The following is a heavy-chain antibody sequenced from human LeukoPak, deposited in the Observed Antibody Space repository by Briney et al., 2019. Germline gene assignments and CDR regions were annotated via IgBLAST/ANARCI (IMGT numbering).Heavy chain of an antibody. J-gene: IGHJ4*02. Sequence: SETLSLTCAVYGGSFSGYYWSWVRQPPGKGLEWIGEINHSGSTNYNPSITSRGTISVEKSKNKCSLKLSSVTAADTAVYYCARAGFHYYDSSGLIDYWGQGTLVTVSS. CDR1: GGSFSGYY. D-gene: IGHD3-22*01. CDR2: INHSGST. CDR3: ARAGFHYYDSSGLIDY. V-gene: IGHV4-34*01.